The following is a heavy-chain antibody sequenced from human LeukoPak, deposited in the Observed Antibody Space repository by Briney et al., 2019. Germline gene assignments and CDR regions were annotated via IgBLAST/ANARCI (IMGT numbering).Heavy chain of an antibody. CDR2: ISYDGSNK. D-gene: IGHD3-10*01. CDR1: GFTVSSYA. CDR3: ARDLVVRGVTNWFDP. V-gene: IGHV3-30-3*01. Sequence: GRSLRLSCAASGFTVSSYAMHWVRQAPGKGLEWVAVISYDGSNKYYADSVKGRFTISRDNSKNTLYLQMNSLRAEDTAVYYCARDLVVRGVTNWFDPWGQGTLVTVSS. J-gene: IGHJ5*02.